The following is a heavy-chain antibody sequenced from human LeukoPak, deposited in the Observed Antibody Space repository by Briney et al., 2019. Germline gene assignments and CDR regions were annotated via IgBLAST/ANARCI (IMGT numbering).Heavy chain of an antibody. CDR3: AVYCSSTSCYEGFNFDY. D-gene: IGHD2-2*01. CDR2: IYHSGRT. V-gene: IGHV4-38-2*02. CDR1: GYSISSNYY. J-gene: IGHJ4*02. Sequence: PSETLSLTCTVSGYSISSNYYWGWIRQPPGQGLEWIGSIYHSGRTYYNPSLKSRVTISVDTSKNQFSLKLSSVTAADTAVYYCAVYCSSTSCYEGFNFDYWGQGTLVTVSS.